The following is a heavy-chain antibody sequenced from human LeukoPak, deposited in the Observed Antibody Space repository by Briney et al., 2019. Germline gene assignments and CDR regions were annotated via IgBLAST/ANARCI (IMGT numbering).Heavy chain of an antibody. CDR3: GRACGIR. CDR1: GGSFSGYY. V-gene: IGHV4-34*01. CDR2: INHSVST. J-gene: IGHJ4*02. Sequence: PQSLSLTCAVYGGSFSGYYWSWVRQPPGKGLEWIGEINHSVSTNYNRSPKSRVTIPVDTPKNQPSLKLSSVTVADTTAFSFGRACGIRWGQGTLVTVSS. D-gene: IGHD2-15*01.